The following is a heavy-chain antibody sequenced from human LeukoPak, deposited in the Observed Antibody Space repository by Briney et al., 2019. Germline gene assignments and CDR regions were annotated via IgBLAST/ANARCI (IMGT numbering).Heavy chain of an antibody. CDR1: GFTFSSYS. Sequence: PGGSLRLSCAASGFTFSSYSMNWVRQAPGKGLEWVSSISSSSSYIYYADSVKGRFTISRDNAKNSLYLQMNSLRAEDTAVYYCARDSTTVTSSGFDYWGQGTLDTVSS. V-gene: IGHV3-21*01. CDR3: ARDSTTVTSSGFDY. J-gene: IGHJ4*02. CDR2: ISSSSSYI. D-gene: IGHD4-17*01.